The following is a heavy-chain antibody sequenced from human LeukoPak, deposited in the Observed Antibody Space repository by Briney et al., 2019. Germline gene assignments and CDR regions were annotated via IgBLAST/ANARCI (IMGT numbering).Heavy chain of an antibody. D-gene: IGHD4-23*01. V-gene: IGHV3-48*03. CDR3: ARSGGNSVAGDY. CDR1: GFTFRTYE. CDR2: ITSSGNII. Sequence: PGGSLRLSCAASGFTFRTYEMNWVRQAPGKGLEWVSYITSSGNIIYYADSVKGRFTISRDNAKNSLYLQMNSLRDEDTAVYYCARSGGNSVAGDYWGQGTLVTVSS. J-gene: IGHJ4*02.